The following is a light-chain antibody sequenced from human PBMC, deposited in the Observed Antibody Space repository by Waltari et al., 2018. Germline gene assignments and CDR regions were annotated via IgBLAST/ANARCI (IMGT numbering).Light chain of an antibody. Sequence: EIVLTQSPGTLSLSPGDRATLSCRASETVSTIALSWYQPKPGQAPRVLIYSTYNRATGIPDGFSGSGSGTDFTLTINRLAPEDFAMYYCQQYDGIVVTFGGGTKVEI. V-gene: IGKV3-20*01. J-gene: IGKJ4*01. CDR2: STY. CDR1: ETVSTIA. CDR3: QQYDGIVVT.